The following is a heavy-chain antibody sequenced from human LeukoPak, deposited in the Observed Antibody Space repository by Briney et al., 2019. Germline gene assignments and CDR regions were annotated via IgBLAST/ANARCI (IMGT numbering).Heavy chain of an antibody. CDR2: ISYIGST. Sequence: SETLSLTCAVSDDSFSSHYWTWIRQPPGKGLEWIGYISYIGSTNYNPSLKSRVTISIDTSKNQFSLKLSSVTAADTAVYYCTRDLVTVTKGFDIWGQGTMVSVS. CDR3: TRDLVTVTKGFDI. CDR1: DDSFSSHY. D-gene: IGHD4-17*01. J-gene: IGHJ3*02. V-gene: IGHV4-59*11.